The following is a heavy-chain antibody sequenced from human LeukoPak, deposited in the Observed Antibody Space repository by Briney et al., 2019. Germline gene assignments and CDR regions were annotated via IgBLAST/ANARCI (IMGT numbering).Heavy chain of an antibody. Sequence: PSETLSLTCAVYGGSFSGYYWSWIRQPPGKGLEWIGEINHSGSTNYNPPLKSRVTISVDTSKNQFSLKLSSVTAADTAVYYCARRVRGYSYGLYYYYYYMDVWGKGTTVTISS. CDR3: ARRVRGYSYGLYYYYYYMDV. CDR2: INHSGST. CDR1: GGSFSGYY. V-gene: IGHV4-34*01. D-gene: IGHD5-18*01. J-gene: IGHJ6*03.